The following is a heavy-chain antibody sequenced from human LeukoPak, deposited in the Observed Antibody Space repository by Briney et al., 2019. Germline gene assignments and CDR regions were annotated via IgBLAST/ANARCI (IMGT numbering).Heavy chain of an antibody. Sequence: GGSLRLSCAASGFIFSNYGMHWVRQAPGKGLKWVAFIRYDGSNQYYADSVKGRFTISRDNSKNTLYLQMNSLRAEDTAVYYCATDSGVGMATTFSILDIWGQGTMVTVSS. CDR1: GFIFSNYG. J-gene: IGHJ3*02. D-gene: IGHD5-24*01. CDR3: ATDSGVGMATTFSILDI. V-gene: IGHV3-30*02. CDR2: IRYDGSNQ.